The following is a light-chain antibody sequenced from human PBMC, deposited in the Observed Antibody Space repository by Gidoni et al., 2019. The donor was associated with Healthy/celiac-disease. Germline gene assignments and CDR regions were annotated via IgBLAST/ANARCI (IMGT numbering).Light chain of an antibody. Sequence: IVLTQSPATLSLSPGERATLSCRASQSVSSYLAWYQQKPGLIYDASNRATGIPARFSGSGSGTDFTLTISSLEPEDFAVYYCQQRSNWPPTFGQGTKVEIK. CDR1: QSVSSY. CDR2: DAS. CDR3: QQRSNWPPT. J-gene: IGKJ1*01. V-gene: IGKV3-11*01.